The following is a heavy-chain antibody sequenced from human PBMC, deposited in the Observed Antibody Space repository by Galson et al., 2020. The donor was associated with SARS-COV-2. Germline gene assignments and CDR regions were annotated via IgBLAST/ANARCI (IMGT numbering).Heavy chain of an antibody. V-gene: IGHV6-1*01. D-gene: IGHD2-2*01. J-gene: IGHJ4*02. CDR1: GDSVSNNVAA. CDR3: ARQYGHVDF. CDR2: TYYRSKWYN. Sequence: SQTLSLTCDISGDSVSNNVAAWNWNRQSPSRGLEWLGRTYYRSKWYNDYAISVKSRITINPDTSKNQLSLQLNSVTPEDTAVYYCARQYGHVDFWGQGTLVTVSS.